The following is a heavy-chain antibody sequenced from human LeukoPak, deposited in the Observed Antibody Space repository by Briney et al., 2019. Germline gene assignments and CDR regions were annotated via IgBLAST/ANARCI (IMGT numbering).Heavy chain of an antibody. CDR3: ASLPFGEQWQGGFDI. J-gene: IGHJ3*02. CDR1: GYSLNSYW. Sequence: PVESLKIYCNGSGYSLNSYWIGWVRPMPGKGVEWMGIIYPGYSDTRYSPSFQGQVTIAADKSISTPYLQWSSLKASDCAMYYCASLPFGEQWQGGFDIWGQGTMVTVSS. D-gene: IGHD6-19*01. V-gene: IGHV5-51*01. CDR2: IYPGYSDT.